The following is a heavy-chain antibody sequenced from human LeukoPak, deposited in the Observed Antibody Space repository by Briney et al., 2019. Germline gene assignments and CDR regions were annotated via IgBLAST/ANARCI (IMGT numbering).Heavy chain of an antibody. Sequence: SETLSLTCTVSGGSISSYYWSWIRQPAGKGLEWIGRIYTSGSTNYNPSLKSRVTVTVDTSKNQFSLKLSSVTAADTAVYYCARQVRGDGDYLPYWYFDLWGRGTLVTVSS. CDR1: GGSISSYY. CDR3: ARQVRGDGDYLPYWYFDL. D-gene: IGHD4-17*01. J-gene: IGHJ2*01. V-gene: IGHV4-4*07. CDR2: IYTSGST.